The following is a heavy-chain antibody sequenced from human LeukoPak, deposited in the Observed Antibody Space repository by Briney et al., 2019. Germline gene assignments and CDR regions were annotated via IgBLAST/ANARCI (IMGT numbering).Heavy chain of an antibody. J-gene: IGHJ4*02. CDR1: GFTFSSYA. D-gene: IGHD3-10*01. CDR3: AKDVLLWFGEGNYFDY. Sequence: GGSLRLSCAASGFTFSSYAMSWVRQAPGKGLEWVSAISGSGGSTYYADSVKGRFTISRDNSKNTLYPQMNSLRAEDTAVYYCAKDVLLWFGEGNYFDYWGQGTLVTVSS. CDR2: ISGSGGST. V-gene: IGHV3-23*01.